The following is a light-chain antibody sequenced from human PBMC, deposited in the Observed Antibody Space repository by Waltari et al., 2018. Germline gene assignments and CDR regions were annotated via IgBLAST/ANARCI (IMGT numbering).Light chain of an antibody. V-gene: IGLV2-11*01. CDR3: CSYAGSYWV. J-gene: IGLJ3*02. CDR2: DVS. CDR1: SSDVVGYTH. Sequence: QSALTQPRAVSGSPGQSVTISCTGTSSDVVGYTHVSWYQQHPGKAPKLMIYDVSKRPSGVPDRFSGSKSGNTASLTISGLQAEDEADYYCCSYAGSYWVFGGGTKLTVL.